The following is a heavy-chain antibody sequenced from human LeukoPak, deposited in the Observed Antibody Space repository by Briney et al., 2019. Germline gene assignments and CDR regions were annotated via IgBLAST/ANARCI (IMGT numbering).Heavy chain of an antibody. V-gene: IGHV3-48*02. CDR2: ISSSSSTI. J-gene: IGHJ4*02. CDR1: GFTFSSYS. D-gene: IGHD3-10*01. Sequence: PGGSLRLSCAASGFTFSSYSMNWVRQAPGKGLEWVSYISSSSSTIYYADSVKGRFTISRDNAKNSLYLQTNSLRDEDTAVYYCARESGDDFDYWGQGTLVTVSS. CDR3: ARESGDDFDY.